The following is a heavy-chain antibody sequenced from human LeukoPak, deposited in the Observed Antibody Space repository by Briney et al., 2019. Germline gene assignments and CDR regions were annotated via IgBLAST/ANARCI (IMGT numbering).Heavy chain of an antibody. V-gene: IGHV4-39*07. J-gene: IGHJ5*02. CDR2: IDYSGSA. CDR1: GGSISSSCYY. CDR3: ARNPGGSGSWWRGWFDP. D-gene: IGHD6-13*01. Sequence: PSETLSLTCTVSGGSISSSCYYWGWIRQRPGKGLEWIVSIDYSGSAYSTPSLRTPVTISVDTTKDQFSLKLRSATAAATAVYYCARNPGGSGSWWRGWFDPWGQGTLVTGPS.